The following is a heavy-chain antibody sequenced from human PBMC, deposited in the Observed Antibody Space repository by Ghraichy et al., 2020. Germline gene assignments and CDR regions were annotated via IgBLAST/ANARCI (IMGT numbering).Heavy chain of an antibody. CDR2: IYTSGGT. D-gene: IGHD3-10*01. V-gene: IGHV4-61*02. Sequence: SETLSLTCTVSGGSISSGSYYWSWIRQPAGKGLEWIGRIYTSGGTNYNPSLKSRVTISVDTSKNQFSLKLSSVTAADTAVYYCARTYYYGSGSIAFDIWGQGTMVTVSS. CDR3: ARTYYYGSGSIAFDI. CDR1: GGSISSGSYY. J-gene: IGHJ3*02.